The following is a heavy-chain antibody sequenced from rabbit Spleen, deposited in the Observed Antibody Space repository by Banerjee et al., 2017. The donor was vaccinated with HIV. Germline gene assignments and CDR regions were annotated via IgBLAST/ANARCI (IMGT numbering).Heavy chain of an antibody. CDR3: SRGTYNSYEL. J-gene: IGHJ4*01. CDR1: GFSFSSGYD. V-gene: IGHV1S45*01. CDR2: IATGIDVP. Sequence: QQQLEESGGGLVKPEGSLTLTCKASGFSFSSGYDMCWVRQAPGKGLEWIACIATGIDVPYYVNWAKGRFTLSKASSTTVTLQMTSLTVADTATYFCSRGTYNSYELLGPGTLVTVS. D-gene: IGHD6-1*01.